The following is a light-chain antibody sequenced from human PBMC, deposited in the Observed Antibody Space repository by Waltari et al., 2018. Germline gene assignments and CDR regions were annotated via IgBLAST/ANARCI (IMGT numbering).Light chain of an antibody. CDR2: ANS. J-gene: IGLJ2*01. V-gene: IGLV1-40*01. Sequence: QSVLTQPPSVSGAPGQRVTISCTGSRSNLGAAYDVPWYQQLPGTAPQILIYANSNRPSGVPDRFSGSKSGTSASLAITGLQAEDEAVYYCQSFDSSLSGVVFGGGTKLTVL. CDR1: RSNLGAAYD. CDR3: QSFDSSLSGVV.